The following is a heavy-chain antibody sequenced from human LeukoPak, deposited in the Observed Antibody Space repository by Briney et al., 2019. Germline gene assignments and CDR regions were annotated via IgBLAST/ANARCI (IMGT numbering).Heavy chain of an antibody. J-gene: IGHJ4*02. CDR1: GFTFSSYW. D-gene: IGHD3-3*01. CDR3: ARDQRFLEWLSPADY. CDR2: IKQDGSEK. V-gene: IGHV3-7*03. Sequence: TGGSLRLSCAASGFTFSSYWMSWVRQAPGKGLEWVANIKQDGSEKYYVDSVKGRFTISRDNAKNSLYLQMNSLRAEDTAVYYCARDQRFLEWLSPADYWGQGTLVTVSS.